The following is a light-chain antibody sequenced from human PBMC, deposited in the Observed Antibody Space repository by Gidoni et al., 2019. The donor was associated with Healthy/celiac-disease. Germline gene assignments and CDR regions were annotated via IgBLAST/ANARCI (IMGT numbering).Light chain of an antibody. CDR2: DAA. CDR3: QQRSNWPPWT. V-gene: IGKV3-11*01. CDR1: QSVSSY. Sequence: EIVLTQSPATLSLSPGERATLACRASQSVSSYLAWYQQKPGQAPRLLIYDAANRATGLPARFSGSGSGTDFTLTISSLEPEDFAVYYCQQRSNWPPWTFGQGTKVDIK. J-gene: IGKJ1*01.